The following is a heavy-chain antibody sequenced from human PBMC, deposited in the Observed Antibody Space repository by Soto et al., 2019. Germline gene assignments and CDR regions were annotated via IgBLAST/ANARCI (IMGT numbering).Heavy chain of an antibody. CDR3: ARDSSAMYYYYYMDV. CDR1: GFTFSSYG. D-gene: IGHD2-2*01. V-gene: IGHV3-33*01. J-gene: IGHJ6*03. Sequence: GGSLRLSCAASGFTFSSYGMHWVRQAPGKGLEWVAVIWYDGSNKYYADSVKGRFTISRDNSKNTLYLQMNSLRAEDTAVYYCARDSSAMYYYYYMDVWGKGTTVTVSS. CDR2: IWYDGSNK.